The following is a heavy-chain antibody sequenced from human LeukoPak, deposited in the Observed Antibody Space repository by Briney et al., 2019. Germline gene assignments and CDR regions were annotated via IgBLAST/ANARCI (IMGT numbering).Heavy chain of an antibody. CDR2: INHSGST. J-gene: IGHJ4*02. CDR3: ATQYYDSSGYSFDY. V-gene: IGHV4-34*09. D-gene: IGHD3-22*01. CDR1: GGSFSGYY. Sequence: SETLSLTCAVYGGSFSGYYWSWIRQPPGKGLEWIGEINHSGSTNYNPSLKSRVTISVDTSKNQFSLKLSSVTAADTAVYYCATQYYDSSGYSFDYWGQGTLVTVSS.